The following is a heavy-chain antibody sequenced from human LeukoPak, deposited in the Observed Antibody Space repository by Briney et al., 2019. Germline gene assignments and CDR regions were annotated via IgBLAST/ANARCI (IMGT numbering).Heavy chain of an antibody. D-gene: IGHD3-10*01. Sequence: GGSLRLSCAASGFTFSSYTMHWVRQAPGRRLEYVSAINYNGGNTYYGNSVKGRFTISRDNSKNTLYLQMGSLRAEDTAVYYCARFTGNAFDIWGQRTMVTVSS. CDR1: GFTFSSYT. CDR3: ARFTGNAFDI. J-gene: IGHJ3*02. CDR2: INYNGGNT. V-gene: IGHV3-64*01.